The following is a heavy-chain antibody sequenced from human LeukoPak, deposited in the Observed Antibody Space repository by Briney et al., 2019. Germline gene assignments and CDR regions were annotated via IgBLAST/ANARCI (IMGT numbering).Heavy chain of an antibody. CDR3: AKDDRGYCSGGSCYPDY. J-gene: IGHJ4*02. Sequence: PGGSLRLSCAASGFTFSNYGMHWVRQALGKGLEWVATILYDGSYKYYADSVKGRFTISRDNSKNTLYLQMNSLRAEDTAVYYCAKDDRGYCSGGSCYPDYWGQGTLVTVST. V-gene: IGHV3-30*18. CDR2: ILYDGSYK. CDR1: GFTFSNYG. D-gene: IGHD2-15*01.